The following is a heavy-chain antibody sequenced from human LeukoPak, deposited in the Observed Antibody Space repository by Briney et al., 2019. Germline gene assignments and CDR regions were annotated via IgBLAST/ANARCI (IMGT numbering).Heavy chain of an antibody. J-gene: IGHJ4*02. CDR3: ARGVRIAVAAPHLNY. V-gene: IGHV4-4*02. Sequence: PSETLSLTCAVSGGSISSSNWWSWVRQPPGKGLEWIGEIYHSGSTNYNPSLKSRVTISVDTSKNQFSLNLSSVTAADTAVYFCARGVRIAVAAPHLNYWGQGTLVTVSS. CDR1: GGSISSSNW. D-gene: IGHD6-19*01. CDR2: IYHSGST.